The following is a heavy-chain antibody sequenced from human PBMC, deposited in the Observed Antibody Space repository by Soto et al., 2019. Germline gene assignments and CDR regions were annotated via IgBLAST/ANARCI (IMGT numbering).Heavy chain of an antibody. CDR3: AREFGGSPDNWFDP. J-gene: IGHJ5*02. CDR2: ISYDGSNK. V-gene: IGHV3-30*03. Sequence: GGSLRLSCAASGFTFSSYSMNWVRQAPGKGLEWVAVISYDGSNKYYADSVKGRFTISRDNSKNTLYLQMNSLRAEDTAVYYCAREFGGSPDNWFDPWGQGTLVTVSS. D-gene: IGHD3-16*01. CDR1: GFTFSSYS.